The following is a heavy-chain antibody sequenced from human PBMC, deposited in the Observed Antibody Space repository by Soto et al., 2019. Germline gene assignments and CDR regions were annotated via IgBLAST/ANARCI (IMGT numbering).Heavy chain of an antibody. J-gene: IGHJ4*02. CDR3: AKDVHYDSSGGLDY. Sequence: GGSLRLSCAASGFTFSSYAMSWVRQAPGKGLEWVSAISGSGGSTYYADSVKGRFIIARDNSKNTVYLEVNGLRTEDTAVYYCAKDVHYDSSGGLDYWGQGTLVTVSS. CDR2: ISGSGGST. D-gene: IGHD3-22*01. CDR1: GFTFSSYA. V-gene: IGHV3-23*01.